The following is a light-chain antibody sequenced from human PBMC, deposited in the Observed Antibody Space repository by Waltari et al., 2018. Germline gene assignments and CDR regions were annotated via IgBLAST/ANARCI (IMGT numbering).Light chain of an antibody. J-gene: IGKJ4*01. CDR1: QTITGSW. V-gene: IGKV3-20*01. CDR2: GAS. CDR3: QQYDGSVVT. Sequence: EIVLTQSPGPLSVSPGERVTVSSRASQTITGSWLTWYHQKPGQAPRLLIYGASNRAPGIPDRFSGSGSGTDFTLTISRLEPEDSAVYYCQQYDGSVVTFGGGTKVEIK.